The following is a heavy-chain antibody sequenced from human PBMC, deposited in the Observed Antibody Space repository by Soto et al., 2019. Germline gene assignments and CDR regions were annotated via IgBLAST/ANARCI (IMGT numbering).Heavy chain of an antibody. V-gene: IGHV4-61*01. CDR3: AREPTTVTNYYYYALDV. D-gene: IGHD4-17*01. J-gene: IGHJ6*02. CDR1: SGSVSSGSYY. CDR2: ISYSGST. Sequence: QVQLQESGPGLVKPSETLSLTCTVSSGSVSSGSYYWSWIRQPPGKGLEWIGYISYSGSTNYNPSLKSRLTVSVDTAKNQFSLKLSSVTAADTAVYYCAREPTTVTNYYYYALDVWGQGTTVTVSS.